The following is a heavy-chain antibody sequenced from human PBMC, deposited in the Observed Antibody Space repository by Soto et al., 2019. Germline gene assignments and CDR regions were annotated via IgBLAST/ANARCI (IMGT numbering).Heavy chain of an antibody. Sequence: VGSLRLSCAASGFTFSGYAMSWVRQAPGKGLEWVSAISGSGGSTYYADSVKGRFTISRDNSKNTLYLQMNSLRAEDTAVYYCAKDEGGWFDPWGQGTLVTFCS. CDR1: GFTFSGYA. V-gene: IGHV3-23*01. J-gene: IGHJ5*02. CDR2: ISGSGGST. D-gene: IGHD2-15*01. CDR3: AKDEGGWFDP.